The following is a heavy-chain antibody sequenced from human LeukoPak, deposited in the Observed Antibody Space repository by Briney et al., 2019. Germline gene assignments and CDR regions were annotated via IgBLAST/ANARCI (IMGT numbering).Heavy chain of an antibody. CDR1: GFTVSSNF. Sequence: GGSLRLSCAASGFTVSSNFMSWVRQAPGKGLEWVSGIYGGGGTYYAGSVKGRFTISRDNSKNTLYLQMNSLRTEDTAVYYCARDSICSGGSCYSDYWGQGTLVTVSS. CDR3: ARDSICSGGSCYSDY. J-gene: IGHJ4*02. CDR2: IYGGGGT. V-gene: IGHV3-53*01. D-gene: IGHD2-15*01.